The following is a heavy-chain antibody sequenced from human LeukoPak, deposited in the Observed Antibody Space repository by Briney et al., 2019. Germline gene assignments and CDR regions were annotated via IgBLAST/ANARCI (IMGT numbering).Heavy chain of an antibody. J-gene: IGHJ4*02. CDR3: TKKGLRGYSSGWYYFDY. Sequence: HPGGSLRPSCAASGCTFGDYVMSWVRQAPGKGLEWVGFIRSEAHGGTAEDAASMKGRLCISRDDSKNIASMQRHSLKTEDTAVYSCTKKGLRGYSSGWYYFDYWGQGTLVTVSS. CDR1: GCTFGDYV. V-gene: IGHV3-49*04. CDR2: IRSEAHGGTA. D-gene: IGHD6-19*01.